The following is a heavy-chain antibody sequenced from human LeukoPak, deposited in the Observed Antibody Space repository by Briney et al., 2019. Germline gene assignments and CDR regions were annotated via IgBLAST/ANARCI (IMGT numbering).Heavy chain of an antibody. CDR1: GGTFSSYA. Sequence: ASVKVCCKSSGGTFSSYAISWVRQAPGQGLEWMGGIIPIFGTANYAQKFQGRVTITADKSTSTAYMELSSLRSEDTAVYYCARGLWFGELLGPYYYYYGMDVWGKGTTVTVSS. V-gene: IGHV1-69*06. J-gene: IGHJ6*04. CDR3: ARGLWFGELLGPYYYYYGMDV. CDR2: IIPIFGTA. D-gene: IGHD3-10*01.